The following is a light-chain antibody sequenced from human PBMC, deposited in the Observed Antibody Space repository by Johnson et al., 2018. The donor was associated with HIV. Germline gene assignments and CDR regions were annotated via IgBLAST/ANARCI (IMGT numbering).Light chain of an antibody. Sequence: QSVLTQPPSVSAAPGQTVTISCSGSSSNVGLNYVSWYQQLPGTAPKLLIYQNNKRPSGIPDRFSGSKSGTSATLGITGLQTGDEADYYCGSWDSSLSGDGFGTGTRVTVL. CDR1: SSNVGLNY. CDR3: GSWDSSLSGDG. J-gene: IGLJ1*01. CDR2: QNN. V-gene: IGLV1-51*02.